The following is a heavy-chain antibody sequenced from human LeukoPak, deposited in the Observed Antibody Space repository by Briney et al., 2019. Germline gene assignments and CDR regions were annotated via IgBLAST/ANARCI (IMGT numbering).Heavy chain of an antibody. CDR2: IYHSGST. Sequence: KSSETLSLTCAVSGGSISSGGYSWSWIRQPPGKGLEWIGYIYHSGSTYYNPSLKSRVTISVDRSKNQFSLKLSSVTAADTAVYYCARVEKDDILTGGIIDYWGQGTLVTVSS. CDR1: GGSISSGGYS. J-gene: IGHJ4*02. V-gene: IGHV4-30-2*01. D-gene: IGHD3-9*01. CDR3: ARVEKDDILTGGIIDY.